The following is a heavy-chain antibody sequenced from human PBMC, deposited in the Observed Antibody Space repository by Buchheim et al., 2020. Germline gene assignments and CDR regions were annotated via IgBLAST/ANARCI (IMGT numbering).Heavy chain of an antibody. Sequence: EVQLVESGGGLVQPGESQRLSCAASGFTFSFYSMNWVRQAPGKGLEWISYISSTSTTIYYADSVKGRFTISRDNAKSSLYLQMNSLRADDTAVYYCARTSGSYASPDYWGQGTL. V-gene: IGHV3-48*01. CDR1: GFTFSFYS. CDR3: ARTSGSYASPDY. CDR2: ISSTSTTI. D-gene: IGHD1-26*01. J-gene: IGHJ4*02.